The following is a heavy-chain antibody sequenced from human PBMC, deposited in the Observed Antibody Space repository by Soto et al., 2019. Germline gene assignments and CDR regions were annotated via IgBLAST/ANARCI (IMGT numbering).Heavy chain of an antibody. J-gene: IGHJ4*02. CDR3: ARVDSSGCSEY. D-gene: IGHD6-25*01. CDR2: IYPGDSDT. Sequence: GESLKISCKGSGYSFTSYWIGWVRQMPGKGLECMGFIYPGDSDTTYSPSFQCHVTISADKYSSTAYLQWSSLKASDTAMYYCARVDSSGCSEYWGQGTLVTVSS. V-gene: IGHV5-51*01. CDR1: GYSFTSYW.